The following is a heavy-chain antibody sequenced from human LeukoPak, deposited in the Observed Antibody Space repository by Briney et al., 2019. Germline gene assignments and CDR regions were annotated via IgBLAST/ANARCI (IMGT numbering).Heavy chain of an antibody. CDR1: GFTFSSYW. V-gene: IGHV3-7*01. D-gene: IGHD4-17*01. CDR2: IKEDGSEK. Sequence: GGSLRLSCAASGFTFSSYWMSWVRQVPGKGLEWVANIKEDGSEKHFVDSVKGRFTISRDNAKNSLYLQMNSLRAEDTAVYYCARDAYGDYYFDYWGQGTLVTVSS. J-gene: IGHJ4*02. CDR3: ARDAYGDYYFDY.